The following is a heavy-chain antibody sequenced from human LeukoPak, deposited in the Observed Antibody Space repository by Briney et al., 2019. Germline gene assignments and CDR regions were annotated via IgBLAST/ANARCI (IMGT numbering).Heavy chain of an antibody. CDR3: ARLHGAVIYFDY. V-gene: IGHV4-39*01. Sequence: SETLSLTCTVSGGSISSSSYYWGWIRQPPGKGLEWIGSIYYSGSTYYNPSLKSRVTISVDTSKNQFSLKLSSVTAADTAVYYCARLHGAVIYFDYWSQGTLVTVSS. D-gene: IGHD3-3*01. J-gene: IGHJ4*02. CDR2: IYYSGST. CDR1: GGSISSSSYY.